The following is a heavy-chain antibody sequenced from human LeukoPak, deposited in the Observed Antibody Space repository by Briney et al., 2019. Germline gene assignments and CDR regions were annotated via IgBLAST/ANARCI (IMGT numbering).Heavy chain of an antibody. Sequence: GGSLRLSCAASGFTVSSNYMSWVRQAPGKGLEWVSVIYSGGSTYYADSVKGRFTISRDNSKNSLYLQMNSLRAEDTAVYYCAKDHFGYYYGSGFSGDFDYWGQGTLVTVSS. CDR1: GFTVSSNY. J-gene: IGHJ4*02. V-gene: IGHV3-66*01. D-gene: IGHD3-10*01. CDR2: IYSGGST. CDR3: AKDHFGYYYGSGFSGDFDY.